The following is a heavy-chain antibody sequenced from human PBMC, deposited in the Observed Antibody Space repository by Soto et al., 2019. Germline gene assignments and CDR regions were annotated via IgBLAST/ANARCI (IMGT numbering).Heavy chain of an antibody. D-gene: IGHD3-3*02. J-gene: IGHJ3*01. CDR1: GFTFSDYV. Sequence: QVRLVESGGGVVQPGTSLRLSCAASGFTFSDYVRHWVRQAAGKGLEWVASMTYDGATEYYADSVKGRFTMSRDNSKRALSLQMNSLRPDDTAVYYCARVRLSIAVNDALDVWGQGTTVTVSS. CDR2: MTYDGATE. V-gene: IGHV3-30*14. CDR3: ARVRLSIAVNDALDV.